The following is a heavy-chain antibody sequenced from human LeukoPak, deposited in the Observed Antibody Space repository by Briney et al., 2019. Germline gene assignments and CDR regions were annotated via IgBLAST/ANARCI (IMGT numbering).Heavy chain of an antibody. J-gene: IGHJ4*02. CDR3: AKTRIVGANYFDY. Sequence: GGSLRLSCAASGFTFDDYAMPWVRQAPGKGLEWVSGISWNSGSIGYADSVKGRFTISRDNAKNSLYLQMNSLRAEDTALYYCAKTRIVGANYFDYWGQGTLVTVSS. D-gene: IGHD1-26*01. V-gene: IGHV3-9*01. CDR2: ISWNSGSI. CDR1: GFTFDDYA.